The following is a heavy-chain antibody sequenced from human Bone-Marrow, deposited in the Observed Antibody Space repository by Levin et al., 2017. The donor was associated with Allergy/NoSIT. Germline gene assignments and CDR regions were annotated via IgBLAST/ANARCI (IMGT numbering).Heavy chain of an antibody. D-gene: IGHD3-10*01. V-gene: IGHV1-46*03. J-gene: IGHJ4*02. CDR2: INPSGGST. CDR3: ARSGSGTSPPRDY. Sequence: GESLKISCKASGYTFTSYYMHWVRQAPGQGPEWMGVINPSGGSTNYAQKFQGRVTMTRDTSTSTLYMELSSLTSEDTAVYYCARSGSGTSPPRDYWGQGTLVTVSS. CDR1: GYTFTSYY.